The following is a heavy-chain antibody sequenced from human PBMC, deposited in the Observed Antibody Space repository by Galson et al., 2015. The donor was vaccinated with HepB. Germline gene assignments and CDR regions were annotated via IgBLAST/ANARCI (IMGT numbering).Heavy chain of an antibody. J-gene: IGHJ6*02. CDR3: ARDPQPYSSGWHSWGPWSSWPSRDV. D-gene: IGHD6-19*01. CDR2: IIPIFGTA. Sequence: SVKVSCKASGGTFSSYAVSWVRQAPGQGLEWMGGIIPIFGTANYAQKFQGRVTITADKSTSTAYMELSSLRSEDTAVYYCARDPQPYSSGWHSWGPWSSWPSRDVWGQGTTVTVSS. V-gene: IGHV1-69*06. CDR1: GGTFSSYA.